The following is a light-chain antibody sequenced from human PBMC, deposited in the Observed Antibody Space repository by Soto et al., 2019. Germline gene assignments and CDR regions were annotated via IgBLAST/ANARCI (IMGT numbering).Light chain of an antibody. V-gene: IGLV1-44*01. CDR2: SND. CDR1: TSNIGSNT. CDR3: AVWDDSLNALV. Sequence: QSVLTQPPSASGTPGQSVTISCSGSTSNIGSNTENWYQQLPGTAPKLLVYSNDHRPSGVPDRFSASKSGTSAFLAISGLQSEDEADYDCAVWDDSLNALVFGGGTKLTVL. J-gene: IGLJ3*02.